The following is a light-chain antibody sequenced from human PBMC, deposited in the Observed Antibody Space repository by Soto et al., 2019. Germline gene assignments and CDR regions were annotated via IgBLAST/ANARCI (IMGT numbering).Light chain of an antibody. J-gene: IGLJ1*01. CDR2: LEGSGSY. V-gene: IGLV4-60*02. Sequence: QPVLTQSSSASASLGSSVKLTCTLSSGHSSYIIAWHQQQPGKAPRYLMKLEGSGSYNKGSGVPDRFSGSSSGVDRYLTIANLQFEDEADYYCETWDSNTHVFGTGTKLTVL. CDR1: SGHSSYI. CDR3: ETWDSNTHV.